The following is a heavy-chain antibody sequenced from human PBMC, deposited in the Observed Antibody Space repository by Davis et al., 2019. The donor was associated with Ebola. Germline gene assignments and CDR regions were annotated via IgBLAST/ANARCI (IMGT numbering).Heavy chain of an antibody. CDR1: GGSFSGYY. CDR2: INHSGST. Sequence: GSLRLSCAVYGGSFSGYYWSWIRQPPGKGLEWIGEINHSGSTNYNPSLKSRVTLSVDTSKNQFSLKLSSVTAADTAVYYCARARITMVRGVYFYYYYGMDVWGQGTTVTVSS. D-gene: IGHD3-10*01. V-gene: IGHV4-34*01. CDR3: ARARITMVRGVYFYYYYGMDV. J-gene: IGHJ6*02.